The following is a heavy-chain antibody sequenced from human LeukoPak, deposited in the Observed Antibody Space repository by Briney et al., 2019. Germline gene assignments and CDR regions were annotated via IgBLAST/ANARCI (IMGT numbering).Heavy chain of an antibody. J-gene: IGHJ4*02. CDR3: ASDGAVCSVDN. CDR1: GVTVTSKY. D-gene: IGHD4/OR15-4a*01. V-gene: IGHV3-66*01. CDR2: IYTGETT. Sequence: GGSLRLSCVHSGVTVTSKYTCWVRQAPGKGLEWVSVIYTGETTYYADSVKGRFTISRDNSKNTLYLQMDGLRVEDTAVYYCASDGAVCSVDNWGQGTLVTVSS.